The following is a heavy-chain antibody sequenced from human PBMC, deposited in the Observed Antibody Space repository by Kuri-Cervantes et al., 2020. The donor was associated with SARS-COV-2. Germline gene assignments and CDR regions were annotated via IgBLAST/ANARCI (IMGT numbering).Heavy chain of an antibody. CDR1: GGSISSSSYY. CDR3: ASYVVLPAAPLDY. CDR2: IYYSGST. Sequence: SETLSLTCTVSGGSISSSSYYWGWSRQPPGKGLGWIGSIYYSGSTYYNPSLKSRVTISVDTSKNQFSLKLSSVTAADTAVYYCASYVVLPAAPLDYWGQGTLVTVSS. J-gene: IGHJ4*02. D-gene: IGHD2-2*01. V-gene: IGHV4-39*01.